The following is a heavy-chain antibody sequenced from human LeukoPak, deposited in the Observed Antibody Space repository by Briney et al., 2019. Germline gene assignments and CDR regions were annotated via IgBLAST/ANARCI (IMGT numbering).Heavy chain of an antibody. CDR2: INPNSGGT. CDR3: ARYYYDSSGYDY. Sequence: ASVKVSCKASGYTFTGYYMHWVRQAPGQGLEWMGWINPNSGGTNYAQKFQGRVTMTRDTSISTAYMELSRLRSDDTAVYYCARYYYDSSGYDYWGQGTLVTVSS. V-gene: IGHV1-2*02. CDR1: GYTFTGYY. J-gene: IGHJ4*02. D-gene: IGHD3-22*01.